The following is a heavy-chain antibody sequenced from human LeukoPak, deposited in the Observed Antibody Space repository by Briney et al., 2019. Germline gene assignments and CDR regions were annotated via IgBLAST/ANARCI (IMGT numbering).Heavy chain of an antibody. D-gene: IGHD7-27*01. V-gene: IGHV3-30*04. CDR1: GFTFSSYA. J-gene: IGHJ4*02. CDR2: ISYDGSNK. Sequence: GGSLRLSCAASGFTFSSYAMHWVRQAPGKGLEWVAVISYDGSNKYYADSVKGRFTISRDNSKNTLYLQMNSLRAEDTAVYYCARDSELTGPWDFDYWGQGTLVTVSS. CDR3: ARDSELTGPWDFDY.